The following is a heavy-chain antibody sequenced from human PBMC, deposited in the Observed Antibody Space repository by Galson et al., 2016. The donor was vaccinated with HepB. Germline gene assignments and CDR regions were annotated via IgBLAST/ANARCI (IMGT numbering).Heavy chain of an antibody. J-gene: IGHJ4*02. V-gene: IGHV3-7*03. CDR1: GFIFSKSW. D-gene: IGHD1-26*01. Sequence: SLRLSCAASGFIFSKSWISWVRQPPGRGLEWVATLKEDGRDKYYVDSVKGRFTISRDNAEKSLYLQMNSLRAEDTALYFCATGRGSYWGQGTLVTVSS. CDR2: LKEDGRDK. CDR3: ATGRGSY.